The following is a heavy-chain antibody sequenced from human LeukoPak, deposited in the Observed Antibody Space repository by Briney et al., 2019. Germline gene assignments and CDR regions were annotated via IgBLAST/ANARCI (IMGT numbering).Heavy chain of an antibody. J-gene: IGHJ4*02. Sequence: ASVKVSCKASGYTFTGYYMHWVRQAPGQGLEWMGWINPNSGGTNYAQKFQGRVTMTRDTPISTAYMELSRLRSDDTAVYYCARGIVVVPAAMWYWGQGTLVTVSS. D-gene: IGHD2-2*01. CDR1: GYTFTGYY. CDR3: ARGIVVVPAAMWY. V-gene: IGHV1-2*02. CDR2: INPNSGGT.